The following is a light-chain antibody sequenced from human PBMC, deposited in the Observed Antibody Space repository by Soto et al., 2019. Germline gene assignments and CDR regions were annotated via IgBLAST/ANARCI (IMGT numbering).Light chain of an antibody. V-gene: IGKV3-20*01. CDR1: RSVTSTY. CDR3: QQFDSSRIYS. CDR2: GGS. J-gene: IGKJ2*03. Sequence: IVLTQSPGTLSLSPGERATLSCRASRSVTSTYLAWYQQKPGQSPRLIIYGGSIRAPGFPDRFSGGGSGTDFTLTISRLEPEDSAVYYCHCQQFDSSRIYSFGQGTKLEI.